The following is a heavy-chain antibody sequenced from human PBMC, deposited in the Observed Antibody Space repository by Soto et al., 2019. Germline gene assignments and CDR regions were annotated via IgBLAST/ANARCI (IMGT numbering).Heavy chain of an antibody. CDR1: GASISRYY. D-gene: IGHD2-21*02. Sequence: QVRLQESGPGLVKPSETLSLTCTVSGASISRYYWSWIRQSPGKGLEWIGYLYNTGSTIYNPSLKSRVTISVDTSKNQFSLKMNSVTAADTAVYYCARDLCGYCGVACYPLDVWGQGTTVTVSS. CDR3: ARDLCGYCGVACYPLDV. V-gene: IGHV4-59*01. J-gene: IGHJ6*02. CDR2: LYNTGST.